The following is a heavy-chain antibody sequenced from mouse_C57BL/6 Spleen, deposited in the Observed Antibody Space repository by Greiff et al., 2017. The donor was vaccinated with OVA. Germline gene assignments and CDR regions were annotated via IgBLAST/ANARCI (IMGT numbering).Heavy chain of an antibody. V-gene: IGHV5-17*01. CDR2: ISSGSSTI. Sequence: EVQLVESGGGLVKPGGSLKLSCAASGFTFSDYGMHWVRQAPEKGLEWVAYISSGSSTIYYADTVKGRFTISRDNAKNTLFLQMTSLRSEDTAMYYCAKGYYGRHWYFDVWGTGTTVTVSS. D-gene: IGHD1-1*01. J-gene: IGHJ1*03. CDR1: GFTFSDYG. CDR3: AKGYYGRHWYFDV.